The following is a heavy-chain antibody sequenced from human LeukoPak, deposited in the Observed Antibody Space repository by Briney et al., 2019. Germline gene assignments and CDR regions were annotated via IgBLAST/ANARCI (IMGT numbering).Heavy chain of an antibody. J-gene: IGHJ4*02. CDR3: ARDQQGGPRSFARGSDF. Sequence: GGSLRLSCAASGFTISSNYMSWVRQAPGKGLEWVANIKEDGSEKYYVDSVKGRFTISRDIAKNSLYLQMNSLRAEDTAVYYCARDQQGGPRSFARGSDFWGQGTLVTVSS. CDR1: GFTISSNY. D-gene: IGHD5-12*01. CDR2: IKEDGSEK. V-gene: IGHV3-7*01.